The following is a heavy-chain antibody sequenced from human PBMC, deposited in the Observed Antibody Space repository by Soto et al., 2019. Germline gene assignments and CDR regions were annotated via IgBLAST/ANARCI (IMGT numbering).Heavy chain of an antibody. V-gene: IGHV1-69*01. CDR2: IIPIFGTA. J-gene: IGHJ6*02. CDR3: ARVARSITIFGVVIAQSNYYYYGMDV. D-gene: IGHD3-3*01. CDR1: GGTFSSYA. Sequence: QVQLVQSGAEVKKPGSSVKVSCKASGGTFSSYAISWVRQAPGQGLEWMGGIIPIFGTANYAQKFQGRVTITADESTSTAYMELSSLRSEDTAVYYCARVARSITIFGVVIAQSNYYYYGMDVWGQGTTVTVSS.